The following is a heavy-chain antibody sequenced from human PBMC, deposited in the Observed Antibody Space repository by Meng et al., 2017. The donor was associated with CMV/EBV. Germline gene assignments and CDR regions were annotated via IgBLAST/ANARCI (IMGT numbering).Heavy chain of an antibody. CDR3: VSPSPGECGDADDY. J-gene: IGHJ4*02. Sequence: AFSINSCGRNWERQAPGKELVWVTRINGDGNATTYAESGKGRFTITRDNAKNTLEMQMNSLRAEETAVEYGVSPSPGECGDADDYWGQGTLVTVSS. D-gene: IGHD3-16*01. CDR2: INGDGNAT. CDR1: AFSINSCG. V-gene: IGHV3-74*01.